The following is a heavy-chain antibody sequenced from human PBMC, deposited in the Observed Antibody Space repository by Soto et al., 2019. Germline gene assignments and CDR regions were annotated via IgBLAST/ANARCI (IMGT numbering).Heavy chain of an antibody. Sequence: PGGSLRLSCVASGFTFDNYAMSWVRQAPGKGLEWVSAISGSGGSTFYADSVKGRFTISRDNSKNTLYLQMNSLRAEDTAVYYCGKAETGTYYCGMDVWGQGTTVTVSS. V-gene: IGHV3-23*01. CDR1: GFTFDNYA. J-gene: IGHJ6*02. CDR3: GKAETGTYYCGMDV. D-gene: IGHD3-9*01. CDR2: ISGSGGST.